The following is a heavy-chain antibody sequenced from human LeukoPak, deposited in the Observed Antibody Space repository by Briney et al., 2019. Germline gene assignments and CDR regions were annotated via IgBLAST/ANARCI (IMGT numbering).Heavy chain of an antibody. CDR2: IYASGNT. J-gene: IGHJ4*02. D-gene: IGHD6-19*01. V-gene: IGHV4-61*09. CDR3: ARGTLYRGWSYYLDF. Sequence: PSQTLSLTCTVSGGSISSGPHRWSWIRQAAGKGLEWIGHIYASGNTNYNPSLKSRVTISADTSRNQFSLKLRSVTAADTAMYYCARGTLYRGWSYYLDFWGQGSQVTVSS. CDR1: GGSISSGPHR.